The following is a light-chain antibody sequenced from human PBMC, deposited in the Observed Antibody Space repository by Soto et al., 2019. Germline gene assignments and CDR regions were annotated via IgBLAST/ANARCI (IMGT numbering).Light chain of an antibody. CDR2: DVS. CDR3: SSYSTSGTLGV. V-gene: IGLV2-14*01. CDR1: SSDIGGYSY. J-gene: IGLJ3*02. Sequence: QSVLTQPASVSGSPGQSITISCTGTSSDIGGYSYVSWYQQHPGKAPKLMIFDVSNRPSGVSNRFSGSKSGNTASLTISGLQAEDEADYYCSSYSTSGTLGVFGGGTKLTVL.